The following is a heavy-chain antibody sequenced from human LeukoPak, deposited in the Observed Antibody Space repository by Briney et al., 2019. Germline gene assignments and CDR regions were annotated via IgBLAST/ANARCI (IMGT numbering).Heavy chain of an antibody. Sequence: GGSLRLSCAASGFTFSSYGMHWVRQAPGKGLEWVAVIWYDGSNKYYADSVKGRFTISRDNSKNTLYLQMNSLRAEDTAVYYCARDMDGGNMYYFDYWGQGTLVTASS. CDR1: GFTFSSYG. V-gene: IGHV3-33*01. CDR3: ARDMDGGNMYYFDY. J-gene: IGHJ4*02. D-gene: IGHD4-23*01. CDR2: IWYDGSNK.